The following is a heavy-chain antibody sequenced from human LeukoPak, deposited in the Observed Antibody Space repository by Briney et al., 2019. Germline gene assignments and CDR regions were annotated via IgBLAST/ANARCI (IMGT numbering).Heavy chain of an antibody. CDR2: ITSSSSYI. V-gene: IGHV3-21*06. CDR3: ARDGVATNDY. D-gene: IGHD5-12*01. CDR1: GFTFSRYS. Sequence: PGGSLRLSCAASGFTFSRYSMNWVRQAPGKGLEWVSSITSSSSYIYYADSLKGRFTISRDNSRDMIYLQMGSLRVEDTAVYYYARDGVATNDYWGQGILVAVSS. J-gene: IGHJ4*02.